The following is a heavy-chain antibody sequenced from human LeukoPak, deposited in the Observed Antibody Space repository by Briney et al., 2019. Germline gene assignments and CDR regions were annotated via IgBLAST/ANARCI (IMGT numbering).Heavy chain of an antibody. CDR1: GYTFTSYG. V-gene: IGHV1-18*01. CDR2: ISAYNGNT. D-gene: IGHD3-10*01. J-gene: IGHJ4*02. Sequence: GASVKVSCKASGYTFTSYGISWVRQAPGQGLEWMGWISAYNGNTNYAQKLQGRVTMTTETSTSTPYMELRSMRSDDTAVYYCARDPANGSGSYDWGQGTLVTVSS. CDR3: ARDPANGSGSYD.